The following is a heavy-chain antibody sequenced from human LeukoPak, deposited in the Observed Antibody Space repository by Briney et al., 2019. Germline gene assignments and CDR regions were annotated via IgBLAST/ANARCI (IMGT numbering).Heavy chain of an antibody. V-gene: IGHV1-2*02. Sequence: ASVKVSFTASGYTFTDYYMHWVRQAPGQGLEWMGWINPNSGGTNYAQKFQGRVTMTRDTSISTAYMELNRLRPDDTAVYYCAREFGYFYGYWGQGTLVTVSS. J-gene: IGHJ4*02. CDR2: INPNSGGT. CDR1: GYTFTDYY. D-gene: IGHD5-18*01. CDR3: AREFGYFYGY.